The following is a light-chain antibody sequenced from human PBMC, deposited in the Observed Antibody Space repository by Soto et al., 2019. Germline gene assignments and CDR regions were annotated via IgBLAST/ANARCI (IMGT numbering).Light chain of an antibody. V-gene: IGKV3-20*01. J-gene: IGKJ4*01. CDR3: QQYGSSPPLS. CDR1: QSVSSW. CDR2: GAS. Sequence: EIAMTQSPGTLSLCPGARATLSCRASQSVSSWLAWYQQKPGQAPRLLTYGASSRATGIPDRFSGSGSGTDFTLTISRLEPEDFAVYHCQQYGSSPPLSFGGGTKVDIK.